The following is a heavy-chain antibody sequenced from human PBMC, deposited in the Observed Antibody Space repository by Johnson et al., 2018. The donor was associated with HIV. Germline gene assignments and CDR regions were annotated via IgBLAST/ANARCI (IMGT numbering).Heavy chain of an antibody. D-gene: IGHD3-16*02. CDR2: INSEGSST. Sequence: VQLVESGGGLVQPGGSLRLSCAASEFMFSNYWMHWVRQAPGKGLVWVSRINSEGSSTDSADSVKGRFTISRDNYKNTLYLQMNSLRAEDTARYYCAREGGGVITFGGVIVPPGAFDIWGQGTMVTVSS. CDR3: AREGGGVITFGGVIVPPGAFDI. CDR1: EFMFSNYW. V-gene: IGHV3-74*01. J-gene: IGHJ3*02.